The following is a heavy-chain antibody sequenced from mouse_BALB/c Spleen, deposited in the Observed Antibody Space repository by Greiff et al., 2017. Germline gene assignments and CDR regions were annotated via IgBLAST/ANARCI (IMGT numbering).Heavy chain of an antibody. CDR3: ARLWSPKSFFDY. CDR1: GFTFSSYY. CDR2: INSNGGST. D-gene: IGHD1-1*02. V-gene: IGHV5-6-2*01. Sequence: EVKLVESGGGLVKLGGSLKLSCAASGFTFSSYYMSWVRQTPEKRLELVAAINSNGGSTYYPDTVKGRFTISRDNAKNTLYLQMSSLKSEDTALYYCARLWSPKSFFDYWGQGTTLTVSS. J-gene: IGHJ2*01.